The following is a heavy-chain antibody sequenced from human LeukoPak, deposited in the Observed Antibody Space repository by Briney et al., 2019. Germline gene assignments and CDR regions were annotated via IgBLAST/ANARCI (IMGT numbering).Heavy chain of an antibody. CDR2: IYSGGST. J-gene: IGHJ4*02. Sequence: GSLRLPCAASGFTVSSNYMSWVRQAPGKGLEWVSVIYSGGSTYYADSVKGRFTISRDNSKNTLYLQMNSLRAEDTAVYDCARSSYSSSWYWGVFDYWGQGTLVTVSS. D-gene: IGHD6-13*01. V-gene: IGHV3-53*01. CDR1: GFTVSSNY. CDR3: ARSSYSSSWYWGVFDY.